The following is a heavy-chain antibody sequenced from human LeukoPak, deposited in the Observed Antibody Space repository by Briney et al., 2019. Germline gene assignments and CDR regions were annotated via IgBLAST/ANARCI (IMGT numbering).Heavy chain of an antibody. CDR2: IIPILGIA. CDR3: ASDDTAMVPLGAFDI. Sequence: GASVKVSCKSSGGTFSSYAISWVRQAPGQGLEWMGRIIPILGIANYAQKFQGRVTITADKSTSTAYMELSSLRSEDTAVYYCASDDTAMVPLGAFDIWGQGTMVTVSS. V-gene: IGHV1-69*04. CDR1: GGTFSSYA. D-gene: IGHD5-18*01. J-gene: IGHJ3*02.